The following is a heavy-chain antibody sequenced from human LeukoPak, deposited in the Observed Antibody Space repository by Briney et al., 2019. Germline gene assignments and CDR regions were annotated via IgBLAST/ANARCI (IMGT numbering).Heavy chain of an antibody. Sequence: RGSLRLSCAASGFTFSSYAMTWVRQAPGKGLEWVSVIYRGVSIYYADSVKGRFTISRDNSKNTLDLQMNSLRAEDTAVYFCARVWPYDSSGPPFDYWGQGTLVTVSS. D-gene: IGHD3-22*01. V-gene: IGHV3-66*01. CDR1: GFTFSSYA. CDR3: ARVWPYDSSGPPFDY. CDR2: IYRGVSI. J-gene: IGHJ4*02.